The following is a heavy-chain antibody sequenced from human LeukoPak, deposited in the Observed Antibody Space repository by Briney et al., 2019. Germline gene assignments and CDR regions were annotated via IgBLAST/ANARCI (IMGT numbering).Heavy chain of an antibody. D-gene: IGHD5-24*01. V-gene: IGHV4-30-2*06. CDR2: IYHSGST. Sequence: PSQTLSLTCAVSGGSISSDGYSWSWIRQSPGKGLEWIGYIYHSGSTYYNPSLKGRVTISVDRSKSQFSLKLSSVTAADTAVYYCARDMDGYNPGDYWGQGTLVTVSS. CDR1: GGSISSDGYS. CDR3: ARDMDGYNPGDY. J-gene: IGHJ4*02.